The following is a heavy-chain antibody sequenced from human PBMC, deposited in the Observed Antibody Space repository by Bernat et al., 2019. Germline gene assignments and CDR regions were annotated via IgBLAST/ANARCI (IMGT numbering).Heavy chain of an antibody. V-gene: IGHV3-15*07. CDR1: GFTFSNSC. J-gene: IGHJ5*02. CDR2: IKSKSNGWTT. Sequence: EVQLVESGGGLVKPGGSLRLSCAASGFTFSNSCMNWVRQAPGKGLEWVGRIKSKSNGWTTDYAAPVKGRFTISRDDSKNTLYLQMNSLKTEDTAVYYCSTDTYAWGQGTLVTVSS. D-gene: IGHD3-16*01. CDR3: STDTYA.